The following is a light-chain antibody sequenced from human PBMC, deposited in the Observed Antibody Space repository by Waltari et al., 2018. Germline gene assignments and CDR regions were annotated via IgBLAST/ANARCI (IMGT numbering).Light chain of an antibody. CDR1: NIGSKR. Sequence: SYVLTQPPSVSVAPGKTATITCGGNNIGSKRVLWYQQRPGQAPVGGVNDDSDRPSGIPERFSGSNSGNTATLTISRVEAGDEADYYCQVWNTNSDQYVFGTGTKVTVL. CDR3: QVWNTNSDQYV. CDR2: DDS. V-gene: IGLV3-21*03. J-gene: IGLJ1*01.